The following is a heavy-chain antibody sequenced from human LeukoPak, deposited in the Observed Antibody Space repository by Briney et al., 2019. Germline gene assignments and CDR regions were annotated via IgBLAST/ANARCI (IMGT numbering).Heavy chain of an antibody. Sequence: GASVKVSCKASGYTFTSYGISWVRQAPGQGLEWMGIINPSGGSTSYAQKFQGRVTMTRDTSTSTVYMELSSLRSEDTAVYYCARDPLMVRGAPDYWGQGTLVTVSS. D-gene: IGHD3-10*01. CDR1: GYTFTSYG. J-gene: IGHJ4*02. V-gene: IGHV1-46*01. CDR3: ARDPLMVRGAPDY. CDR2: INPSGGST.